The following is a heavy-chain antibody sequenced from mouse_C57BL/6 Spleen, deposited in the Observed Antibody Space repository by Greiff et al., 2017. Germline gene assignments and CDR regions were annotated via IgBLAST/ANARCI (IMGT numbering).Heavy chain of an antibody. D-gene: IGHD1-1*01. V-gene: IGHV1-76*01. CDR3: ARTADYYGSSPSAMDY. CDR2: IYPGSGNT. CDR1: GYTFTDYY. J-gene: IGHJ4*01. Sequence: QVQLQQSGAELVRPGASVKLSCKASGYTFTDYYINWVKQRPGQGLEWIARIYPGSGNTYYNEKFKGKATLTAEKSSSTAYMQLSSLTSEDSAVYFGARTADYYGSSPSAMDYWGQGTSVTVSS.